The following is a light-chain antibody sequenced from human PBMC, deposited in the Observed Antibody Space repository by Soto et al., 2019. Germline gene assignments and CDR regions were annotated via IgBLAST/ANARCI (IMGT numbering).Light chain of an antibody. J-gene: IGKJ1*01. CDR2: GAS. CDR3: QQYNDWPGGT. V-gene: IGKV3-15*01. CDR1: QYVTTN. Sequence: EVVMTQFTDTLSVSPGERATLSCRASQYVTTNLAWYQQRPGQAPRILIYGASTRATGIPARFSGSGSGRDFELTISSLQSEDFAVYYCQQYNDWPGGTFGQGTKVEIK.